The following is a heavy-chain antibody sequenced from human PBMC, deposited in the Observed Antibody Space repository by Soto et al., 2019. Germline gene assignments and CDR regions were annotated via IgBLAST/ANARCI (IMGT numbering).Heavy chain of an antibody. D-gene: IGHD3-3*01. V-gene: IGHV1-18*01. CDR3: ARSIRFLSYYYYYYMDV. J-gene: IGHJ6*03. CDR2: ISAYNGNT. CDR1: GYTFTSYG. Sequence: QVQLVQSGAEVKKPGASVKVSCKASGYTFTSYGISWVRQAPGQGLEWMGWISAYNGNTNYAQKLQGRVTMTTDTSTSTAYMELRSLRSDDTAVYYCARSIRFLSYYYYYYMDVWGKGTTVTVSS.